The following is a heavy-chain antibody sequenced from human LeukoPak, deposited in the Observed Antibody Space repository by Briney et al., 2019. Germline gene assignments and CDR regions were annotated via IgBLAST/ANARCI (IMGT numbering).Heavy chain of an antibody. V-gene: IGHV4-59*12. CDR3: ARSDSSSWYYFDY. Sequence: SETLSLTCTVSGGSISNYHWSWIRQPPGKGLGWIGYIYYRGSTNYNPSLKSRVTISVDTSRNQFSLKLSSVTAADTAVYYCARSDSSSWYYFDYWGQGTLVTVSS. CDR1: GGSISNYH. J-gene: IGHJ4*02. D-gene: IGHD6-13*01. CDR2: IYYRGST.